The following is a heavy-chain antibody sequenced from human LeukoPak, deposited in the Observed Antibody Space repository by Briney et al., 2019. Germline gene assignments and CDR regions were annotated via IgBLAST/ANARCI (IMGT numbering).Heavy chain of an antibody. CDR1: GFTFSSYA. D-gene: IGHD1-26*01. Sequence: PGRSLRLSCAASGFTFSSYAMHWVRQAPGKGLEWVAVISYDGSNKYYADSVKGRFTISRDNSKNTLYPQMNSLRAEDTAVYYCARDGASLGATPPWLNYWGQGTLVTVSS. CDR3: ARDGASLGATPPWLNY. J-gene: IGHJ4*02. V-gene: IGHV3-30-3*01. CDR2: ISYDGSNK.